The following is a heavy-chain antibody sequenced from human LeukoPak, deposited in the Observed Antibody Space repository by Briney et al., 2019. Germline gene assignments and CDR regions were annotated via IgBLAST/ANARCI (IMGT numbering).Heavy chain of an antibody. CDR2: INPNSGDT. CDR3: ARDLRGWFDP. J-gene: IGHJ5*02. V-gene: IGHV1-2*02. CDR1: EYTFTGYY. D-gene: IGHD3-10*01. Sequence: GASVKVSCKTSEYTFTGYYMHWVRQAPGQGLEWMGWINPNSGDTNYAQKFQGRVTMTRDTSISTAYMELSRLRSDDTAVYYCARDLRGWFDPWGQGTLVTVSS.